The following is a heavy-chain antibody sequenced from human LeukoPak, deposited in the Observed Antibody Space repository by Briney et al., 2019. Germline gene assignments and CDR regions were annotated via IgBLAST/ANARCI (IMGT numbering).Heavy chain of an antibody. CDR1: GFTFNTYT. V-gene: IGHV3-23*01. CDR2: ISGRGDGT. D-gene: IGHD3-10*01. J-gene: IGHJ4*02. Sequence: QTGGPLRLSCAASGFTFNTYTMNWVRQAPGKGLEWVSAISGRGDGTYYADFVKGRFTISRDNSKNTLFLQMNSLRVEDTATYYCAKGTERYREVSSFDTWGRGTLVAVSS. CDR3: AKGTERYREVSSFDT.